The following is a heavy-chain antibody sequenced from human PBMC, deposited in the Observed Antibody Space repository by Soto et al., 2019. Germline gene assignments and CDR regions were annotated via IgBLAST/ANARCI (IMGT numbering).Heavy chain of an antibody. CDR1: GGTFSSYA. CDR3: AIVHSGSCFIDY. J-gene: IGHJ4*02. V-gene: IGHV1-69*06. CDR2: IIPIFGTA. Sequence: ASVKRACTASGGTFSSYAISWVRQAPGQGLEWMGGIIPIFGTANYAQKFQGRVTITADKSTSTAYMELSSLRSEDTAVYYCAIVHSGSCFIDYWGQGPLVTVS. D-gene: IGHD1-26*01.